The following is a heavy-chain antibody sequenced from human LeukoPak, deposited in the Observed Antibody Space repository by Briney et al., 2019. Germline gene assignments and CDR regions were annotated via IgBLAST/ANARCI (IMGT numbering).Heavy chain of an antibody. CDR1: GFTFSTYA. CDR3: ARDYYYGMDV. V-gene: IGHV3-23*01. CDR2: ITAGAGDST. J-gene: IGHJ6*02. Sequence: GGSLRLSCAASGFTFSTYAMSWVRQAPGKGLEWVSGITAGAGDSTYYADSVKGRFTISRDNAKNTLFLQMNSLRAEDTAVYYCARDYYYGMDVWGQGTTITVSS.